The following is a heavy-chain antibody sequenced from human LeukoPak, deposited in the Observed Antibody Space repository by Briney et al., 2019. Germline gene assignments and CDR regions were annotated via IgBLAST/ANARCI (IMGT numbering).Heavy chain of an antibody. CDR3: AREGLNMVRGVIPKEAWGWFDP. D-gene: IGHD3-10*01. Sequence: SETLSLTCTVSGGSISSGSYYWNWIRQPAGKGLEWIGRIYASGSTNYNPSLKSRVTISVDTSKNQFSLRLSSVTAADTAVYYCAREGLNMVRGVIPKEAWGWFDPWGQGTLVTVSS. CDR2: IYASGST. J-gene: IGHJ5*02. V-gene: IGHV4-61*02. CDR1: GGSISSGSYY.